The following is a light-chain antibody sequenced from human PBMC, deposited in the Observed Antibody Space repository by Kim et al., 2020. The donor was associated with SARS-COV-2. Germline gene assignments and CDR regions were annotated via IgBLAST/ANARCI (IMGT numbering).Light chain of an antibody. CDR2: GKN. Sequence: VALGQTVRITCQGDSLRTYYATWYQKKPEQAPILVIFGKNSRPSGIPDRFSGSSSGNTASLTITGTQAGDEADYYCNSRDSNDNVVFGGGTQLTVL. J-gene: IGLJ2*01. V-gene: IGLV3-19*01. CDR1: SLRTYY. CDR3: NSRDSNDNVV.